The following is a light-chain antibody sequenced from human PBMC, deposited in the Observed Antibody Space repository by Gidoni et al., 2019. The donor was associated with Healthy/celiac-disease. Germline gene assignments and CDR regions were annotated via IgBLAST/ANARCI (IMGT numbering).Light chain of an antibody. CDR3: QQYNSWPPLT. CDR1: QSVSSN. CDR2: DAS. V-gene: IGKV3-15*01. Sequence: EIVMTQSPATLSVSPGERATLSCRASQSVSSNLAWYQQKPGQAPRLLIYDASTRATGIPARFSGSESGTEFTLTISSLQSEDFAVYYCQQYNSWPPLTFGGXTKVEIK. J-gene: IGKJ4*01.